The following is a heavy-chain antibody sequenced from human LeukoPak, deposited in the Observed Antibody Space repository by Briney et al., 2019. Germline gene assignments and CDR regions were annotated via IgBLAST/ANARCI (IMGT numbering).Heavy chain of an antibody. Sequence: PGGSLRLSCAASGVTVSSNYMTWVRQAPGKGLEWVSAISGSGGSTYYADSVKGRFTISRDNSKNTLYLQMNSLRAEDTALYYCAKREDSSDWYAGDYWGQGTLVTVSS. CDR1: GVTVSSNY. J-gene: IGHJ4*02. V-gene: IGHV3-23*01. D-gene: IGHD6-19*01. CDR3: AKREDSSDWYAGDY. CDR2: ISGSGGST.